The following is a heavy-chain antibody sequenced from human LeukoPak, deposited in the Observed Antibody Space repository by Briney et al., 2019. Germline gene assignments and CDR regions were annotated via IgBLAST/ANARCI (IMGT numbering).Heavy chain of an antibody. CDR2: INGDGSST. V-gene: IGHV3-74*01. CDR3: ARGSDIAAAVKIYGSEF. J-gene: IGHJ4*02. Sequence: PGGSLRLSCEASGFTFSNFWMHWVRQVPGKGLVWVSRINGDGSSTSYADSVKGRFTISRDNSKNTLYLQMNSLRVEDTAVYYCARGSDIAAAVKIYGSEFWGQGTLVTVSS. CDR1: GFTFSNFW. D-gene: IGHD6-13*01.